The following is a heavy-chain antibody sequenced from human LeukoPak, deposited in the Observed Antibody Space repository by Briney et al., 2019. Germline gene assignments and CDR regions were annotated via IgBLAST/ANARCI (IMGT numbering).Heavy chain of an antibody. CDR2: ISSSSTTI. V-gene: IGHV3-48*04. Sequence: GGSLRLSCETSGFTFSSYSMNWVRQAPGKGLEWVSNISSSSTTIYYADSVKGRFTISRDNAKDSLYLQMNSLRTEDTAVYYCVRGSSGTVVRGVAWAWFDPWGQGTLVTVSS. CDR1: GFTFSSYS. CDR3: VRGSSGTVVRGVAWAWFDP. J-gene: IGHJ5*02. D-gene: IGHD3-10*01.